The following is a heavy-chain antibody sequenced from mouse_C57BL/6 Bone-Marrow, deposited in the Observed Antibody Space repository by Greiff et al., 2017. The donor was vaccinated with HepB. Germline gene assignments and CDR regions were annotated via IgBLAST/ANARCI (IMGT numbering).Heavy chain of an antibody. V-gene: IGHV5-17*01. D-gene: IGHD1-1*01. CDR2: ISSGSSTI. CDR3: AIFYYYGSSYFDY. J-gene: IGHJ2*01. Sequence: EVQVVESGGGLVKPGGSLKLSCAASGFTFSDYGMHWVRQAPEKGLEWVAYISSGSSTIYYADTVKGRFTISRDNAKNTLFLQMTSLRSEDTAMYYCAIFYYYGSSYFDYWGQGTTHTVSS. CDR1: GFTFSDYG.